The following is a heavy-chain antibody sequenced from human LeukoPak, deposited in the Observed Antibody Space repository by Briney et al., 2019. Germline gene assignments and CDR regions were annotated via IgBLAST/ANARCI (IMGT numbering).Heavy chain of an antibody. V-gene: IGHV1-2*02. CDR3: ARDERWLQSELDY. D-gene: IGHD5-24*01. Sequence: ASVKVSCKASGYTFTGYYMHWVRQAPGQGLEWMGWINPNSGGTNYAQKFQGRVTMTRDTSISTAYMELSRLRSDDTAEYYCARDERWLQSELDYWGQGTLVTVSS. CDR1: GYTFTGYY. CDR2: INPNSGGT. J-gene: IGHJ4*02.